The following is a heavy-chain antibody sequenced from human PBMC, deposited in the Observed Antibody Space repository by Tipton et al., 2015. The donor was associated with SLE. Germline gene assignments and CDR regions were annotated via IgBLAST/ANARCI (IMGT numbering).Heavy chain of an antibody. Sequence: QLVQSGAEVKKPGASVKVSCKASGYTFTGYYMHWVRQAPGQGLEWMGWINPNSGGTTYAQKFQGRVTMTRDTSISTAYMELSRLRSDDTAVYYCARGMWVSPSLNPYYFDYWGQGSLVTVSS. D-gene: IGHD1-14*01. CDR1: GYTFTGYY. CDR3: ARGMWVSPSLNPYYFDY. CDR2: INPNSGGT. J-gene: IGHJ4*02. V-gene: IGHV1-2*02.